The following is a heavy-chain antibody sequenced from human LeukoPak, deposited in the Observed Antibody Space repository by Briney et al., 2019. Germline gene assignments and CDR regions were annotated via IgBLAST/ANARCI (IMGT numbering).Heavy chain of an antibody. Sequence: GGSLRLSCAASGFTFRSYSMNWVRQAPGKGLEWVSYISSSSSTIYYADSVKGRFTISRDNAKNSLYLQMNSLRAEDTAVYYCASSYYYGSGSYPDYWGQGTLVTVSS. D-gene: IGHD3-10*01. J-gene: IGHJ4*02. CDR2: ISSSSSTI. V-gene: IGHV3-48*04. CDR3: ASSYYYGSGSYPDY. CDR1: GFTFRSYS.